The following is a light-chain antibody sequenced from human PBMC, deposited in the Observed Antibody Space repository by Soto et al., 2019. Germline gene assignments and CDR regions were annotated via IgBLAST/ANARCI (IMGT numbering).Light chain of an antibody. Sequence: QSVLPQPPSASGSPGQSATISCTGTSSDVGGYNYVSWYQQHPGKAPKLMIYEVSKRPSGVPDRFSGSKSGNTASLTVSGLQAEDEADYYCSSYAGSNNFGVFGTGTKVTVL. CDR1: SSDVGGYNY. J-gene: IGLJ1*01. CDR3: SSYAGSNNFGV. V-gene: IGLV2-8*01. CDR2: EVS.